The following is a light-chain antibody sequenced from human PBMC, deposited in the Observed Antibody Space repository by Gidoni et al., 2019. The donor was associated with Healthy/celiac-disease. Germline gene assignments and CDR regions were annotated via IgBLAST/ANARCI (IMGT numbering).Light chain of an antibody. V-gene: IGLV2-23*01. Sequence: QSALTQPASVSGSPGQSITISCTGTSSDVGSYNLVSCYQQHPGKAPKLMIYEGSKRPSGVSNRFSGSKSGNTASLTISGLQAEDEADYYCCSYAGSSTSGVFGTGTKVTVL. J-gene: IGLJ1*01. CDR3: CSYAGSSTSGV. CDR1: SSDVGSYNL. CDR2: EGS.